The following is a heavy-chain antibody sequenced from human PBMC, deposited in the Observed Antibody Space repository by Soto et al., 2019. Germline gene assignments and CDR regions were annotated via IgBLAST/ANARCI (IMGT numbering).Heavy chain of an antibody. D-gene: IGHD6-6*01. CDR2: IFHDGTA. V-gene: IGHV4-4*02. CDR3: WRIVYDARLNYMYFYF. CDR1: GFSISSGNW. J-gene: IGHJ4*02. Sequence: SETLSLTCPVSGFSISSGNWWTWVRQTPERGLEYIGKIFHDGTANYYPSFERRVSISVDTSKNQFSLKLTSVTAADTAIDYCWRIVYDARLNYMYFYFWGQGVTVTVS.